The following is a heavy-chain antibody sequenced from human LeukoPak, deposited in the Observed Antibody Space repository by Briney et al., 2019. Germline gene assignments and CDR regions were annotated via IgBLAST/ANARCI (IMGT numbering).Heavy chain of an antibody. CDR1: GFTFSSYA. Sequence: GGSLRLSCAASGFTFSSYAMSWVRQAPGKGLEWVSAISGSGGSTYYADSVKGRFTISRDNSKNTLYLQMNSLRAEDTAAYYCAKDLHMGYCSGGSCYGYYFDYWGQGTLVTVSS. CDR3: AKDLHMGYCSGGSCYGYYFDY. D-gene: IGHD2-15*01. CDR2: ISGSGGST. V-gene: IGHV3-23*01. J-gene: IGHJ4*02.